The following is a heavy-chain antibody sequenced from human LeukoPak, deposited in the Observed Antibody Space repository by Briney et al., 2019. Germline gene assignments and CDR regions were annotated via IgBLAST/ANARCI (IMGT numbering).Heavy chain of an antibody. J-gene: IGHJ4*02. CDR3: ARGDSVGATRAVFDY. D-gene: IGHD1-26*01. Sequence: PSETLSLTCSVSGDSISYFYWSWIRQAAGKGLERIGRISGSGSTDYNASLKSRVTMSVDTSKNQLSLKVISVTAADTAVYYCARGDSVGATRAVFDYWGQGTLVTVSS. CDR1: GDSISYFY. V-gene: IGHV4-4*07. CDR2: ISGSGST.